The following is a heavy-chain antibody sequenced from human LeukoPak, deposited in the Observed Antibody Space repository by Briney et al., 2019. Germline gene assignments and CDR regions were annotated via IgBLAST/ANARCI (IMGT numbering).Heavy chain of an antibody. CDR3: ARGPNSNWSGLDF. Sequence: GSLRLSCTASGFSFSGHWMHWARRLPGKGLVWVSRISPTGSTTSYADSVKGRFIVSRDNAKNTLYLQVNNLRAEDTAVYYCARGPNSNWSGLDFWGQGTLLTASS. D-gene: IGHD6-6*01. CDR1: GFSFSGHW. V-gene: IGHV3-74*01. CDR2: ISPTGSTT. J-gene: IGHJ4*02.